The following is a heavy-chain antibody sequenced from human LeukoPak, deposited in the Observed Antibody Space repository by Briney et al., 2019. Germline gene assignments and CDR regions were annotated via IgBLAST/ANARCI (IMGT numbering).Heavy chain of an antibody. J-gene: IGHJ4*02. Sequence: GGSLRLSCAASGFTFSSYAMHWVRQAPGKGQEWVAVISYDGSNKYYADSVKGRFTISRDNAKNSLYLQMNSLRAEDTAVYYCAKEVEGTYRAVAGTGGDYWGQGTLVTVSS. D-gene: IGHD6-19*01. CDR3: AKEVEGTYRAVAGTGGDY. V-gene: IGHV3-30-3*01. CDR1: GFTFSSYA. CDR2: ISYDGSNK.